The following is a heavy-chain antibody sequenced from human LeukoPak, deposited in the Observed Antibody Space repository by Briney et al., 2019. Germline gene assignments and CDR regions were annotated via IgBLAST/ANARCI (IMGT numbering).Heavy chain of an antibody. Sequence: SETLSLTCAVSGGSISSSNWWSWVRQPPGKGLERIGEIYHSGSTNYNPSLKSRVTISVDKSKNQFSLKLSSVTAADTAVYYCARTSGSSTGVAFDIWGQGTMVTVSS. CDR1: GGSISSSNW. J-gene: IGHJ3*02. D-gene: IGHD1-26*01. CDR3: ARTSGSSTGVAFDI. V-gene: IGHV4-4*02. CDR2: IYHSGST.